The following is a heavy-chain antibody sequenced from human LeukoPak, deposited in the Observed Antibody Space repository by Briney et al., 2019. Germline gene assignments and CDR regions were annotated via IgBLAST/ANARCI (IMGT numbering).Heavy chain of an antibody. CDR3: ARGLVGAVNGMDV. V-gene: IGHV3-74*01. J-gene: IGHJ6*02. CDR2: ISSDGGGT. CDR1: GFTFSSYW. Sequence: GGSLRLSCAASGFTFSSYWMHWVRQAPEKGLVWVSRISSDGGGTSSADSVKGRFTISRDNAKNTLYLQMNSLRVEDTAVYYCARGLVGAVNGMDVWGQGTTVTVSS. D-gene: IGHD6-19*01.